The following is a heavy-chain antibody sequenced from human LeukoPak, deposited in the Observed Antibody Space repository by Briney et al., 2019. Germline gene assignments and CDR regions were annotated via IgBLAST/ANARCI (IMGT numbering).Heavy chain of an antibody. CDR3: AREYSSFEY. V-gene: IGHV4-59*01. CDR2: INYSGST. CDR1: GGSISTYY. J-gene: IGHJ4*02. Sequence: SETLSLTCTVSGGSISTYYWSWIRQALGKGLEWIGYINYSGSTDYNPSLKSRVTISVDTSKNQLSLKMRSVTAADTAVYYCAREYSSFEYWGQGTLVTVSS. D-gene: IGHD6-13*01.